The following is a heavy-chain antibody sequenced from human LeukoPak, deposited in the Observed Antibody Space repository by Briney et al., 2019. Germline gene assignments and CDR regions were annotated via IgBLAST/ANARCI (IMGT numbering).Heavy chain of an antibody. V-gene: IGHV3-48*01. CDR2: IRSGYNSI. CDR1: GFTFSSYS. D-gene: IGHD6-13*01. CDR3: AKAPYSINWYYFDY. Sequence: GGSLRLSCAASGFTFSSYSMIWVRQAPGKGLEWISYIRSGYNSIYYADSVKGRFTISRDNSKNTLYLQMNSLRAEDTAVYYCAKAPYSINWYYFDYWGQGTLVTVSS. J-gene: IGHJ4*02.